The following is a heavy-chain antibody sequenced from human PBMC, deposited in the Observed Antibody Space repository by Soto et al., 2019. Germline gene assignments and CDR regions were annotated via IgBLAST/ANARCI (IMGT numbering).Heavy chain of an antibody. V-gene: IGHV6-1*01. Sequence: KQSQTLSLTCAISGDSVSSNSAAWNWIRQSPSRGLEWLGRTYYRSKWYNDYAVSVKSRITINPDTSKNQFSLQLNSVTPKDTAVYYCARVKGDSSSWTYWYFDLWGRGTLVTVSS. J-gene: IGHJ2*01. CDR3: ARVKGDSSSWTYWYFDL. CDR2: TYYRSKWYN. CDR1: GDSVSSNSAA. D-gene: IGHD6-13*01.